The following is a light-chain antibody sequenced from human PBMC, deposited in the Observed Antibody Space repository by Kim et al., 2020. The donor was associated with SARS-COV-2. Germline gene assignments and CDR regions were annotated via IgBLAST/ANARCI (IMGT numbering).Light chain of an antibody. Sequence: QSITITCTGTSSEGGRYDLVSWYQQRPGKAPKLRIYEVSKRPSGVSNRFSGSKSGITASLTISGLQAEDEADYYCCSYTGDSAFVIFGGGTKLTVL. CDR3: CSYTGDSAFVI. CDR1: SSEGGRYDL. CDR2: EVS. J-gene: IGLJ2*01. V-gene: IGLV2-23*02.